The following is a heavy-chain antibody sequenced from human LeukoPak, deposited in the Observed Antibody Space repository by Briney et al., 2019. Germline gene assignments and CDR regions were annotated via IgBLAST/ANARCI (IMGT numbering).Heavy chain of an antibody. CDR2: LYTGGGT. V-gene: IGHV3-53*01. J-gene: IGHJ4*02. CDR1: GFSVRTTY. CDR3: TRSGYRHPYHFDS. D-gene: IGHD3-22*01. Sequence: GGSLRLSCAASGFSVRTTYMSWVRQAPGKGLEWVSVLYTGGGTDHADSVKGRFTISRDNSKDTLSLQMNSLRVEDTAIYYCTRSGYRHPYHFDSWGQGTLVTVSS.